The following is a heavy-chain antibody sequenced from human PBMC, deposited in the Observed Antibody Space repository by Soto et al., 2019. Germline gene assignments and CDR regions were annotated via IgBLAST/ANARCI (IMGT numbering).Heavy chain of an antibody. CDR3: AKGIAAAVPPHCLTSDRSDFDY. D-gene: IGHD6-13*01. CDR1: GFTFSSYA. J-gene: IGHJ4*02. V-gene: IGHV3-23*01. Sequence: GGSLRLSCAASGFTFSSYAMSWVRQAPGKGLEWVSAISGSGGSTYYADSVKGRFTISRDNSKNTLYLQMNSLRAEDTAVYYCAKGIAAAVPPHCLTSDRSDFDYWGQGTLVTVSS. CDR2: ISGSGGST.